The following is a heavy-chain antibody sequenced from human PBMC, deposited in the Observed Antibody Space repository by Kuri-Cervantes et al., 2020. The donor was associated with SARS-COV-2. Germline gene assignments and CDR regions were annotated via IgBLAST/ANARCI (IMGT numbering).Heavy chain of an antibody. D-gene: IGHD1-26*01. J-gene: IGHJ3*01. CDR1: GFTFSSYN. Sequence: GESLKISCAASGFTFSSYNMHWVRQPPGKGLEWVAVISDDGSNKFYADSVKGRFTISRDNSKNTLYLQMNSLRAEDTAVYYCARGCAWELLCAFDFWGQGTLVTVSS. CDR2: ISDDGSNK. V-gene: IGHV3-30-3*01. CDR3: ARGCAWELLCAFDF.